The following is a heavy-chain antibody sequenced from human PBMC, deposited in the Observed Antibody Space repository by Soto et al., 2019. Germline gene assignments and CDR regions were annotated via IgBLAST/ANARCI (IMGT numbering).Heavy chain of an antibody. J-gene: IGHJ4*01. CDR2: IYYSGRT. CDR1: GDSISSSRYY. V-gene: IGHV4-39*01. D-gene: IGHD6-19*01. Sequence: SETLSLTCTVSGDSISSSRYYWGWIRQPPGKGLAWIGTIYYSGRTYYNPSPKSRVTISADTSKNQFSLQLSSVTVSDTAFYYCAKGNITGWTSYFDYWGHGTLVTVSS. CDR3: AKGNITGWTSYFDY.